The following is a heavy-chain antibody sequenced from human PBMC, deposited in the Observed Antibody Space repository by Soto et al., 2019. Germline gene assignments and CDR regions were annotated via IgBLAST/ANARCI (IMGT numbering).Heavy chain of an antibody. CDR2: IYYSGST. D-gene: IGHD3-22*01. CDR3: ARKNYYDSSGYPYFDI. Sequence: PSETLSLTCTVSGSSISSGGYYWSWIRQHPGKGLEWIGYIYYSGSTYYNPSLKSRVTISADTSKNQFSLKLSSVTAADTAVYYCARKNYYDSSGYPYFDIWGQGTMVTVSS. J-gene: IGHJ3*02. V-gene: IGHV4-31*03. CDR1: GSSISSGGYY.